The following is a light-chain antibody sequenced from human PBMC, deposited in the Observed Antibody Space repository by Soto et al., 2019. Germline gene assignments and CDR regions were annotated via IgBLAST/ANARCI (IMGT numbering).Light chain of an antibody. CDR1: QDIRTE. J-gene: IGKJ1*01. V-gene: IGKV1-6*01. CDR2: GTF. Sequence: AIQMTQSPSSLSASVGDRVTITCRASQDIRTELGWYQQKPGQAPRLLIYGTFSLPSGVPSRFSGSGSGTDFTLTISSLQPDDFATYYCLQDFKYPRTFGQGTKVEVK. CDR3: LQDFKYPRT.